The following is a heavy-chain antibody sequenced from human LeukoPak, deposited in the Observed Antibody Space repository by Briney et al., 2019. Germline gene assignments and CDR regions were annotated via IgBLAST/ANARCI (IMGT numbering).Heavy chain of an antibody. D-gene: IGHD6-13*01. V-gene: IGHV3-23*01. Sequence: GGSLRLSCAASGFTFSSYAMNWVRQAPGKGLEWVSGISGSGTNTYYPASAKGRFNISRDNSKNTLYLQMNSLRAEDTAVYYCAKDLYSSSLVLVDSGGQETLVTVS. CDR1: GFTFSSYA. J-gene: IGHJ4*02. CDR2: ISGSGTNT. CDR3: AKDLYSSSLVLVDS.